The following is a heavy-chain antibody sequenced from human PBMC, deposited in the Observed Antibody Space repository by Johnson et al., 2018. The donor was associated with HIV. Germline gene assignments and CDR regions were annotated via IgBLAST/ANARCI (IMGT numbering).Heavy chain of an antibody. J-gene: IGHJ3*02. D-gene: IGHD3-22*01. V-gene: IGHV3-66*04. Sequence: VQLVESGGGVVQPGGSLRLSCVASGFTVSSNYMSWVRQAPGKGLEWVSVIYSGGSTYYADSVKGRFTISRDNSKNSLYLQMNSLRAEDTAVYYCARQLGYYYDSSGYYAEPDDAFDIWGQGTMVTVSS. CDR2: IYSGGST. CDR3: ARQLGYYYDSSGYYAEPDDAFDI. CDR1: GFTVSSNY.